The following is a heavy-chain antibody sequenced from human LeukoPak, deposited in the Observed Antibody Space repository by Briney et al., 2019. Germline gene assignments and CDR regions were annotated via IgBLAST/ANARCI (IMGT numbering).Heavy chain of an antibody. CDR1: GFTFSSYW. D-gene: IGHD2-15*01. J-gene: IGHJ3*02. CDR3: ARVRGGYCSGGSCYYAFDI. V-gene: IGHV3-7*04. Sequence: GGSLRLSCAASGFTFSSYWMSWVRQAPGKGLEWVANIKQDGSEKYYVDSVKGRFTISRDNAQNSLYLQMNSLRAEDTAVYYCARVRGGYCSGGSCYYAFDIWGQGTMVTVSS. CDR2: IKQDGSEK.